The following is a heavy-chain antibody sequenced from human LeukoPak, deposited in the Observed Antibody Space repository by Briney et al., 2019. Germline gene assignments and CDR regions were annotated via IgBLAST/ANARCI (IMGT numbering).Heavy chain of an antibody. J-gene: IGHJ4*02. D-gene: IGHD3-10*01. Sequence: GGSLRLSCAASGFTFTDYAMSWVRQAPGKGLEWVSAISARGDNTYYADSVKGRFSISRDNSQNTQYLQMNSLRAEDTAIYYCAKAYHYGAGSSFDYWGQGILVTVSS. CDR2: ISARGDNT. CDR1: GFTFTDYA. CDR3: AKAYHYGAGSSFDY. V-gene: IGHV3-23*01.